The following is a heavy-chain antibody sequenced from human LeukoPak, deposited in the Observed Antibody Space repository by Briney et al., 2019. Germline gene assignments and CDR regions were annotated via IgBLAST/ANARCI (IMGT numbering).Heavy chain of an antibody. CDR3: ARGTGTYYYGSGSYYNAWFDP. V-gene: IGHV1-8*01. Sequence: VASVKVSCKASGYTFTSYDINWVRQATGQGLEWMGWMNPNSGNTGYAQKFQGRVTMTRNTSISTAYMELSSLRSEDTAVYYCARGTGTYYYGSGSYYNAWFDPWGQGTLVTVSS. CDR2: MNPNSGNT. D-gene: IGHD3-10*01. J-gene: IGHJ5*02. CDR1: GYTFTSYD.